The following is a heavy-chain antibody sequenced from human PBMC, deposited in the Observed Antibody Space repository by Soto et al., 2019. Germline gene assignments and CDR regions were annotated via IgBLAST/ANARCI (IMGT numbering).Heavy chain of an antibody. Sequence: EVQLLESGGGLVQPGGSLRLSCAASGFTFSSYAMSWVRQAPGKGLEWVSSVSGSSGSKSYADSVKGRFTISRDNSKSTVYLQMNNLRAEDTAVYFCAKDWCSGTTCYCLANWGQGTLVTVSS. CDR1: GFTFSSYA. V-gene: IGHV3-23*01. D-gene: IGHD1-7*01. CDR2: VSGSSGSK. CDR3: AKDWCSGTTCYCLAN. J-gene: IGHJ4*02.